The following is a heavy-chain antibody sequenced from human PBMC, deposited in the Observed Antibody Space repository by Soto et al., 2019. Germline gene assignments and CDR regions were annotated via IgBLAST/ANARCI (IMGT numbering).Heavy chain of an antibody. V-gene: IGHV1-3*01. D-gene: IGHD2-2*01. CDR1: GYTFTSYA. CDR2: INAGNGNT. CDR3: ARDQPHCSSTSCYGYYYYGMDV. J-gene: IGHJ6*02. Sequence: QVQLVQSGAEVKKPGASVKVSCKASGYTFTSYAMHWVRQAPVQRLEWMGWINAGNGNTKYSQKFQGRVTITRDTSASTAYMELSSLRSEDTAVYYCARDQPHCSSTSCYGYYYYGMDVWGQGTTVTVSS.